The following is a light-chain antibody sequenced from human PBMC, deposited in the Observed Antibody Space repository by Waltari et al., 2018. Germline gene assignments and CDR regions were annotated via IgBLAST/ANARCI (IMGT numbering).Light chain of an antibody. CDR3: QQSFNTPFT. CDR2: ATS. CDR1: DSISTY. Sequence: DVQLTQSPSSLSAYVGDRVTITCRTRDSISTYLNWYQHKPGRAPKLLIYATSSLQSGVPSRFSGSGSGTEFTLTITSLQPEDFASYYCQQSFNTPFTFGPGTKVDIK. V-gene: IGKV1-39*01. J-gene: IGKJ3*01.